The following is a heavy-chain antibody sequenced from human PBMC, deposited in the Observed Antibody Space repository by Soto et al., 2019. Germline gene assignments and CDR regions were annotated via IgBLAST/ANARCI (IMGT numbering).Heavy chain of an antibody. CDR3: ARSAQDIILVPTAIGSLDY. J-gene: IGHJ4*02. V-gene: IGHV1-69*12. D-gene: IGHD2-2*01. CDR1: GDTFYNYA. CDR2: IIPIFGTA. Sequence: QVQLVQSGAEVKKPGSSVKVSCKDSGDTFYNYAISWVRQAPGQGLEWMGGIIPIFGTANYAQKFQGRVTITADESTSTAYTEMSSLRSDDTAVYYCARSAQDIILVPTAIGSLDYWGQGTLVTVSS.